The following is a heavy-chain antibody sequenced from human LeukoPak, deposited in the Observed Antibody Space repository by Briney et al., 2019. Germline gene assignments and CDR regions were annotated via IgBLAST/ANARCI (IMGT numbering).Heavy chain of an antibody. J-gene: IGHJ3*02. CDR1: GYTFTIYA. D-gene: IGHD3/OR15-3a*01. CDR3: ARAGLVIDAFDI. CDR2: INAGNGNT. V-gene: IGHV1-3*01. Sequence: ASVKVSCKASGYTFTIYAMHWARQAPGQRLEWMGWINAGNGNTKYSQKFQGRVTITRDTSASTAYMELSSLRSEDTAVYYCARAGLVIDAFDIWGQGTMVTVSS.